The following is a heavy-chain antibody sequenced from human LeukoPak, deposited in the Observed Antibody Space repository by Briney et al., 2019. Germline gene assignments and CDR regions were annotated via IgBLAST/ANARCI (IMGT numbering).Heavy chain of an antibody. V-gene: IGHV5-51*01. D-gene: IGHD3-3*01. CDR2: IYPGDSDT. CDR1: GYSFTTYW. Sequence: GESLKISCKGSGYSFTTYWIAWVRQMPGKGLEWMGIIYPGDSDTRYSPSFQGQVTISADKSISTAYLQWSSLKASDTAMYYCARQAIWSGYNYFDYWGQGTLVTVSS. J-gene: IGHJ4*02. CDR3: ARQAIWSGYNYFDY.